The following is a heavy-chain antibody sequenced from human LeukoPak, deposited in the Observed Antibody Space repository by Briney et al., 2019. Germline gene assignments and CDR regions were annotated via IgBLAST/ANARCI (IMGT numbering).Heavy chain of an antibody. D-gene: IGHD4-17*01. CDR2: ISSSNSTI. J-gene: IGHJ4*02. Sequence: GGSLRLSCAASGFTFNAYSMSWVRQAPGKGLEWVSYISSSNSTIYYADSVKGRFTISRDNAKNSLYLQMNSLRAEDTAVYYCARDSYGGWRVPAKDYWGQGTLVTVSS. CDR1: GFTFNAYS. CDR3: ARDSYGGWRVPAKDY. V-gene: IGHV3-48*01.